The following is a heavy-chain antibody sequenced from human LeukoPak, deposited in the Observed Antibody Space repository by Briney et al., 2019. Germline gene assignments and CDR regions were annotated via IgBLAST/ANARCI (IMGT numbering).Heavy chain of an antibody. CDR1: GGSFSGYY. D-gene: IGHD2-2*01. Sequence: SETLSLTCAVYGGSFSGYYWSRIRQPPGKGLEWIGEINHSGSTNYNPSLKSRVTISVDTSKNQFSLKLSSVTAADTAVYYCARKGKYCSSTSCYSYYYYYYMDVWGKGTTVTVSS. V-gene: IGHV4-34*01. J-gene: IGHJ6*03. CDR3: ARKGKYCSSTSCYSYYYYYYMDV. CDR2: INHSGST.